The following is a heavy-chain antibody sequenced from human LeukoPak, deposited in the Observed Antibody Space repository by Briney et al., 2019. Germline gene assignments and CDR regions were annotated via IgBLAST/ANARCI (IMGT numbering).Heavy chain of an antibody. CDR2: IYSDGRT. D-gene: IGHD2-15*01. V-gene: IGHV3-53*01. CDR1: GFSVSDYY. J-gene: IGHJ4*02. Sequence: QPGGSLRLSCAASGFSVSDYYMNWVRQAPGKRLEWVSFIYSDGRTYYADSVKGRFTISRGNSRNTLYLQMNSLRVEDTAVYYCARDDIPVIWGQGTLVTVSS. CDR3: ARDDIPVI.